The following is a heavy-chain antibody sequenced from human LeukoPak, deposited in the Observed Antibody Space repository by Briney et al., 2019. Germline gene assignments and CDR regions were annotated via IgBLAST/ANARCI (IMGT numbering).Heavy chain of an antibody. J-gene: IGHJ4*02. CDR2: MNPSSGNT. Sequence: ASVTVSCKASGYTFTSYDINWVRQATGQGLEWMGWMNPSSGNTGYAQKFQGRVTITRNTSISTAYMELSSLRSEDTAVYYCARGPSCRGGSCFLGQTPRQIDYWGQGALVIVSS. CDR3: ARGPSCRGGSCFLGQTPRQIDY. CDR1: GYTFTSYD. D-gene: IGHD2-15*01. V-gene: IGHV1-8*03.